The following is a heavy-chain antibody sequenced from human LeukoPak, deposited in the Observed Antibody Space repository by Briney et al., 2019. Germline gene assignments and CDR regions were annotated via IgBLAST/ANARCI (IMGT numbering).Heavy chain of an antibody. D-gene: IGHD1-26*01. V-gene: IGHV4-59*01. CDR2: IYYSGST. CDR1: GASISTYY. Sequence: SETLSLTCAVSGASISTYYWSWFRQPPGKGLEWIGYIYYSGSTNYNPSLKSRVTISVDTSKNQFSLKLSSVTAADTAVYYCAREREGDYFDYWGQGTLVTVSS. CDR3: AREREGDYFDY. J-gene: IGHJ4*02.